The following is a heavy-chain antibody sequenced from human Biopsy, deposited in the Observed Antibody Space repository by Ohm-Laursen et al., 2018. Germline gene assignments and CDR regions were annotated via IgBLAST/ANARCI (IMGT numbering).Heavy chain of an antibody. J-gene: IGHJ4*02. CDR2: ISNSGNT. CDR3: ARRGSGGRSFDY. V-gene: IGHV4-59*08. D-gene: IGHD2-15*01. Sequence: SGTLSLTCTVSGDSINSSYWSWIRKPPGKGLEWIGFISNSGNTNYNPSLNTRVTLSVDTSKNQTSLKLCSVTVADTAVFYWARRGSGGRSFDYWGQGSLVTVSS. CDR1: GDSINSSY.